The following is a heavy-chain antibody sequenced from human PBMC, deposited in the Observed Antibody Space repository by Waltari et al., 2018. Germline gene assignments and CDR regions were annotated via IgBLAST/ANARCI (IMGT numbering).Heavy chain of an antibody. CDR2: IKHRRST. V-gene: IGHV4-34*01. CDR1: GGSFSGYY. D-gene: IGHD3-22*01. CDR3: ARAHYYDSSGYNHPRGWFDP. J-gene: IGHJ5*02. Sequence: QVQLQQWGAGLLKPSETLSLTCAVYGGSFSGYYWSWIRQPPGKGLEWNGEIKHRRSTNYHPYPTSRFTRSVDTSKNQFSLKLSSVTAADTAVYYCARAHYYDSSGYNHPRGWFDPWGQGTLVTVSS.